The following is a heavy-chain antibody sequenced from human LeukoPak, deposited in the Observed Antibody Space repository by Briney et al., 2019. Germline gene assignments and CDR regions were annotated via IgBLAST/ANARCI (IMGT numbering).Heavy chain of an antibody. CDR1: GFTLSSYA. Sequence: GGSLRLSCAASGFTLSSYAMSWVRQAPGKGLEWVSAISGSGGSTYYADSVKGRFTISRDNSKNTLYLQMNSLRAEDTAVYYCAKAPELHCSGGSCYMYYFDYWGQGTLVTVSS. D-gene: IGHD2-15*01. CDR3: AKAPELHCSGGSCYMYYFDY. J-gene: IGHJ4*02. V-gene: IGHV3-23*01. CDR2: ISGSGGST.